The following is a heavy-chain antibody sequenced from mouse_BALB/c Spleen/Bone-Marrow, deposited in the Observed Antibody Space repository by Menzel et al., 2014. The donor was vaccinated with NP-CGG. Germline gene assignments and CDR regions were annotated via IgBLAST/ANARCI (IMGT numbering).Heavy chain of an antibody. CDR2: ISYDGTN. CDR1: GYSITSGYY. D-gene: IGHD2-4*01. V-gene: IGHV3-6*02. Sequence: EVKLMESGPGLVKPSQSLSLTCSVTGYSITSGYYWNWIRQFPGSKLEWMVYISYDGTNNYNPSLKNRISITRDTSKNQFFLKLNSVTTEDTATYYCARGRGLREQYYFDYWGQGTTLTVSS. J-gene: IGHJ2*01. CDR3: ARGRGLREQYYFDY.